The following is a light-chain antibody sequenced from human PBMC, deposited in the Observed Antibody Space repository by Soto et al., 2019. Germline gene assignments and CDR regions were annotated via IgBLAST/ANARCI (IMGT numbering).Light chain of an antibody. V-gene: IGLV2-14*01. CDR2: DVS. J-gene: IGLJ2*01. Sequence: QSALTQPASVSGSPGQSITISCTGTSSDVGGYNYVSWYQQHPGKAPKLMIYDVSNRPSGVSNRFSCSKSGNTASLTISGLQAEDEADYYCCSYTSSSTLVVFGGGTKLTVL. CDR3: CSYTSSSTLVV. CDR1: SSDVGGYNY.